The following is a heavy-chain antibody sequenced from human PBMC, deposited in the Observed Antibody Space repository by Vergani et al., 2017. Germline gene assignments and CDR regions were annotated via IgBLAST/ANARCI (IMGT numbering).Heavy chain of an antibody. CDR1: GGSISSSSYY. V-gene: IGHV4-39*07. J-gene: IGHJ4*02. CDR2: IYYSGST. CDR3: ARVYRKTRTLDY. D-gene: IGHD3-16*02. Sequence: QLQLQESGPGLVKPSETLSLTCTVSGGSISSSSYYWGWIRQPPGKGLEWIGSIYYSGSTYYNPSLKSRVTISVDTSKNQFSLKLSSVTAADPAVYYCARVYRKTRTLDYWGQGTLVTVSS.